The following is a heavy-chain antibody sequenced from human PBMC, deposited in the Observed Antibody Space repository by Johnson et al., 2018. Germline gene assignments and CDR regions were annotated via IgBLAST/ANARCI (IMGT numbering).Heavy chain of an antibody. V-gene: IGHV3-13*01. Sequence: VQLVQSGGGLVQPGGSLRLSCAASGFTFSSYDMHWVRQATGKGLEWVSAIGTAGDTYYPGSVKGRFTISRENAKNSLYLQMNSLRAEDTAVYYCVREMGYEQWLVPYYYYGMDVWGQGTTVTVSS. D-gene: IGHD6-19*01. CDR1: GFTFSSYD. J-gene: IGHJ6*02. CDR3: VREMGYEQWLVPYYYYGMDV. CDR2: IGTAGDT.